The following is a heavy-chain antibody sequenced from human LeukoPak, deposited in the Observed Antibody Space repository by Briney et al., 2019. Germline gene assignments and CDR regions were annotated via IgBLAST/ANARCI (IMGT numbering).Heavy chain of an antibody. CDR2: IGRSGTTI. Sequence: GGSLRLSCAASGFTFSDYYMSWIRQVPGKGLEWVSYIGRSGTTIHYADSVKGRFTISRDNAKNSLYLQMNSLRAADTAVYYCASPSGYSSSWYHDYWGQGTLVTVSS. J-gene: IGHJ4*02. CDR3: ASPSGYSSSWYHDY. D-gene: IGHD6-13*01. CDR1: GFTFSDYY. V-gene: IGHV3-11*04.